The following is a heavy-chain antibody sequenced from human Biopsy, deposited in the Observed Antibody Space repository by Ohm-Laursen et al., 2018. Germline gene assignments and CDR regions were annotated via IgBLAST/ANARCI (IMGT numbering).Heavy chain of an antibody. Sequence: ASVKVSCKVSGYNFDIYPLFWVRQAPGQGFEWMGGIVPLFETTDSAQKFQGRVTITADRSTTTAYIELSGLTSEDTAIYYCAKAGQTSGEYVVPRHFDSWGQGTRVTVSS. CDR1: GYNFDIYP. J-gene: IGHJ4*02. CDR2: IVPLFETT. CDR3: AKAGQTSGEYVVPRHFDS. D-gene: IGHD2-15*01. V-gene: IGHV1-69*06.